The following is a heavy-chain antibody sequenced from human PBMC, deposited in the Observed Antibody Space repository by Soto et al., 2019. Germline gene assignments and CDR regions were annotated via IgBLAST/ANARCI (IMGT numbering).Heavy chain of an antibody. CDR3: SRGPVAGPSYYYMDM. D-gene: IGHD6-19*01. CDR1: GFPFSTYD. V-gene: IGHV3-13*01. J-gene: IGHJ6*03. Sequence: EVLLVESGGGLVQPGGSLRLSCAASGFPFSTYDMHWVRQFPGKGLEWISAIGAAGDTYYSDSMKGRFTISRDNAKSSLYLQMNSLSAGDSAVYYCSRGPVAGPSYYYMDMWGKGTTVIVSS. CDR2: IGAAGDT.